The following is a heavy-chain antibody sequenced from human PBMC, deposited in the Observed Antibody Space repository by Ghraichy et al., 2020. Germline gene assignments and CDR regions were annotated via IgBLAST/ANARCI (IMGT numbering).Heavy chain of an antibody. CDR1: GGSISTYY. CDR3: ARSPSGYRYYFNY. Sequence: SETLSLTCTVSGGSISTYYWSWIRQPPGQGLELIGYIYYSGSTNYNPSLKSRVTISVDTSKNQLSLKLTSVTAADTAVYYCARSPSGYRYYFNYWGQGTLVTVSS. D-gene: IGHD5-12*01. J-gene: IGHJ4*02. V-gene: IGHV4-59*08. CDR2: IYYSGST.